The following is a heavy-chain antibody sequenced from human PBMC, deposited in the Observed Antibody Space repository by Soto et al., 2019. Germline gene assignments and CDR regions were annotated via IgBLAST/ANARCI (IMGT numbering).Heavy chain of an antibody. CDR2: ISYSGST. J-gene: IGHJ4*02. Sequence: PSETLSLTCTVSGGSMSSHYWTWLRQPPGKGLEWIGYISYSGSTYYNPSLKGRVTISADASRNQFSLKLSSVIAADTAVYYCARADPDASVGYWGQGTLVTVS. CDR3: ARADPDASVGY. CDR1: GGSMSSHY. D-gene: IGHD3-16*01. V-gene: IGHV4-59*11.